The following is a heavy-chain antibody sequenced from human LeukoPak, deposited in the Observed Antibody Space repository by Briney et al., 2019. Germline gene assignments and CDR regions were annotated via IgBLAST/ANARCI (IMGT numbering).Heavy chain of an antibody. V-gene: IGHV4-34*01. CDR2: SNHSGNT. CDR3: ARIAQGGSGSYYTPQYCYYYVDV. D-gene: IGHD3-10*01. J-gene: IGHJ6*03. CDR1: GGSFSGDY. Sequence: SETLSLTCAVYGGSFSGDYWSWIRQPPGKGLEWIGESNHSGNTNYNPSLKSRVTTSVDTSKNQFSLKLSSVTAADTAVYYCARIAQGGSGSYYTPQYCYYYVDVWGKGTTVTVFS.